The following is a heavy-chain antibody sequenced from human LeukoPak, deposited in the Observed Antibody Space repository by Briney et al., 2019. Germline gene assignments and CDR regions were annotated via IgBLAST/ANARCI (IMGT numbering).Heavy chain of an antibody. D-gene: IGHD3-10*01. CDR3: TRVALAPPLWFGELLESRNDAFDI. J-gene: IGHJ3*02. CDR2: IIPILGIA. V-gene: IGHV1-69*10. CDR1: GGTFSSYA. Sequence: SVKVSCKASGGTFSSYAISWVRQAPGQGLEWMGRIIPILGIANYAQKFQGRVTITADKSTSTAYMELSSLRSEDTAVYYCTRVALAPPLWFGELLESRNDAFDIWGQGTMVTVSS.